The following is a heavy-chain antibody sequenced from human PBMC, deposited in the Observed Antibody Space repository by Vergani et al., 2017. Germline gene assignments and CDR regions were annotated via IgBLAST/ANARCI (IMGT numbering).Heavy chain of an antibody. CDR1: GFTFSSYG. Sequence: QVQLVESGGGVVQPGRSLRLSCAASGFTFSSYGMHWVRQAPGKGLEWVAVISYDGSNKYYADSVKGRFTISRDNSKNTLYLQMNSLRAEDTAVYYCAKDLDYYDSSGYYPYYFDYWGQGTLVTVSS. CDR2: ISYDGSNK. J-gene: IGHJ4*02. CDR3: AKDLDYYDSSGYYPYYFDY. V-gene: IGHV3-30*18. D-gene: IGHD3-22*01.